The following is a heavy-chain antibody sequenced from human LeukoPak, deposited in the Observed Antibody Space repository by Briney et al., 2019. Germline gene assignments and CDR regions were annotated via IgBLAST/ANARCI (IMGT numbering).Heavy chain of an antibody. CDR1: GGSISNSGYY. Sequence: PSETLSLTCTVSGGSISNSGYYWGWIRQPPGKGPEWIGNIYYSGSTCHNPSLRSRVTIFVDTSKNQFSLKLSSVTAADTAVYYCARAGYSYYGMDVWGQGTTVIFSS. CDR3: ARAGYSYYGMDV. J-gene: IGHJ6*02. CDR2: IYYSGST. V-gene: IGHV4-39*01.